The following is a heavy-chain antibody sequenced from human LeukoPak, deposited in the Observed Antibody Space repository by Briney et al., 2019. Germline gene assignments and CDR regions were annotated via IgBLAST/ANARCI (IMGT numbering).Heavy chain of an antibody. D-gene: IGHD3-10*01. CDR3: AKDIGSYYDY. V-gene: IGHV3-48*01. J-gene: IGHJ4*02. Sequence: GGSLRLSCAASGFTFSSYSMNWVRQAPGKGLEWVSYISSRSATIYYADSVKGRFTISRDNAKNTLYLEMNSLRAEDTAVYYCAKDIGSYYDYWGQGILVTVSS. CDR1: GFTFSSYS. CDR2: ISSRSATI.